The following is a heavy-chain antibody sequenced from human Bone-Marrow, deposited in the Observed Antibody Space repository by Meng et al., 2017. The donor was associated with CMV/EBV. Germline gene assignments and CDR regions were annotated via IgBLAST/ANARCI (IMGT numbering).Heavy chain of an antibody. CDR1: GGTFSSYA. CDR3: ATRGYCSSTSCYDYYYYGMDV. D-gene: IGHD2-2*01. V-gene: IGHV1-69*05. J-gene: IGHJ6*02. Sequence: SVKVSCKASGGTFSSYAISWVRQAPGQGLEWMGGIIPIFSTANYAQKFQGRVTITTDESTSTAYMELSSLRSEATAVYYCATRGYCSSTSCYDYYYYGMDVWGQGTTVTVSS. CDR2: IIPIFSTA.